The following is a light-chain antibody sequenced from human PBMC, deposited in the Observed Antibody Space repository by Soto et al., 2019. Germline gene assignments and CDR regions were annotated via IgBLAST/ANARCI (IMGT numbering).Light chain of an antibody. Sequence: HSALAQPASMSGSPGQSITISCTGSGSDIATFNYVSWYQQYPGKAPKLLIYQVTSRASGVSHRFSGSKSGNTAALTISGLQPEDEAEYYCNSYSSTSFYVFGTGTKLTVL. V-gene: IGLV2-14*01. CDR1: GSDIATFNY. CDR2: QVT. CDR3: NSYSSTSFYV. J-gene: IGLJ1*01.